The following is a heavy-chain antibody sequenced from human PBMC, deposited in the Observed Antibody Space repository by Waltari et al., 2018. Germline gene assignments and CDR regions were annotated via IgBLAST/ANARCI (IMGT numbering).Heavy chain of an antibody. J-gene: IGHJ4*02. CDR1: GYTFTGSY. Sequence: QVQLVQSGAEVKNPGSSVKVFCKSDGYTFTGSYLQWLGSAPGPGLEWMGWSNPNIGGTNYAKKFQGRVTMTRDTSISTAYMELGRLRSDDTAVYYCARSYCSGGSCYLGYFDYWGQGTLVTVSS. CDR3: ARSYCSGGSCYLGYFDY. V-gene: IGHV1-2*02. CDR2: SNPNIGGT. D-gene: IGHD2-15*01.